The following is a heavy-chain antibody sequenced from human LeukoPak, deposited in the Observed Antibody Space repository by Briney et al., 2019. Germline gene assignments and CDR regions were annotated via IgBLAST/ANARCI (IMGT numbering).Heavy chain of an antibody. CDR2: INPSGGST. CDR1: GYTVTSYY. J-gene: IGHJ4*02. D-gene: IGHD1-26*01. V-gene: IGHV1-46*01. CDR3: ARGLISWWELLDFDY. Sequence: ASVKVSCKASGYTVTSYYMHWVRQAPGQGLEWMGIINPSGGSTSYAQKFQGRVTMTRDMSTSTVYMELSSLRSEDTAVYYCARGLISWWELLDFDYWGQGTLVTVSS.